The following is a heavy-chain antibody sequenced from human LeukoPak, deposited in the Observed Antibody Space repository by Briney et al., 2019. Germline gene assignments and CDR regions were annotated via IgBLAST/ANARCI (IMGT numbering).Heavy chain of an antibody. CDR1: GGTFSSYA. D-gene: IGHD2-2*01. J-gene: IGHJ5*02. CDR3: ARAGSPVVPASFNSDWFDP. CDR2: IIPIFGTA. Sequence: ASVKVSCKASGGTFSSYAISWVRQAPGQGLEWMGGIIPIFGTANYAQKFQGRVTITADESTSTAYMELSSLRSEDTAVYYSARAGSPVVPASFNSDWFDPWGQGTLVTVSS. V-gene: IGHV1-69*13.